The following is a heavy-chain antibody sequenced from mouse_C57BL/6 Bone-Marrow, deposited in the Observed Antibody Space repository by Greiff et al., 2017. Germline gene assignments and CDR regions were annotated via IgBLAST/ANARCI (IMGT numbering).Heavy chain of an antibody. CDR3: ARATTVAWYVDV. D-gene: IGHD1-1*01. CDR2: IRNKANGYTT. V-gene: IGHV7-3*01. Sequence: DVHLVESGGGLVQPGGSLSLSCAASGFTFTDYYMSWVRQPPGKALEWLGFIRNKANGYTTEYSASVKGRFTISRDNSQSILYLQMNALRAEDSATYYCARATTVAWYVDVWGTGTTVTVSS. CDR1: GFTFTDYY. J-gene: IGHJ1*03.